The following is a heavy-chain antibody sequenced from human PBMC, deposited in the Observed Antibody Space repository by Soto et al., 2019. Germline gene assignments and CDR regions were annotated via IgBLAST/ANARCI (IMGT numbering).Heavy chain of an antibody. CDR1: RFTFTTYA. V-gene: IGHV3-23*01. Sequence: GGSLRLSCAASRFTFTTYAMSWVRQAPGKGLEWVSTISGGAASTYYADSVKGRFIISRDDSKDTLYLQMIRLRADDTAVYYCAKLSGSGVLYYFDTWGQGTLVTVSS. D-gene: IGHD6-19*01. J-gene: IGHJ4*02. CDR3: AKLSGSGVLYYFDT. CDR2: ISGGAAST.